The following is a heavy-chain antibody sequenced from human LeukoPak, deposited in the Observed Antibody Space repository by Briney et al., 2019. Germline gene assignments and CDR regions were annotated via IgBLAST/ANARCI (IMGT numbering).Heavy chain of an antibody. CDR2: IYHSGST. D-gene: IGHD3-9*01. Sequence: SETLSLTCTLSGYSISSGYYWGWIRQPPGKGLEWIGRIYHSGSTYYNPSLKSRVTISVDTSKNQFSLKLSSVTAADTAVYYCARYYDILTGYGPRWSFDPWGQGTLVTVSS. J-gene: IGHJ5*02. V-gene: IGHV4-38-2*02. CDR1: GYSISSGYY. CDR3: ARYYDILTGYGPRWSFDP.